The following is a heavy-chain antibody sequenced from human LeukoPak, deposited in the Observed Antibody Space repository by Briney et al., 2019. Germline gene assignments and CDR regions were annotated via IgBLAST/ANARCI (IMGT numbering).Heavy chain of an antibody. Sequence: ASGTLSLTCAVSGGSISSSNWWSWVRQPPGKGLEWIGEIYHSGSTNYNPSLKSRVTISVDTSKNQFSLKLSSVTAADTAVYYCAGSDYGGNSHDAFDIWGQGTMVTVSS. D-gene: IGHD4-23*01. V-gene: IGHV4-4*02. J-gene: IGHJ3*02. CDR1: GGSISSSNW. CDR2: IYHSGST. CDR3: AGSDYGGNSHDAFDI.